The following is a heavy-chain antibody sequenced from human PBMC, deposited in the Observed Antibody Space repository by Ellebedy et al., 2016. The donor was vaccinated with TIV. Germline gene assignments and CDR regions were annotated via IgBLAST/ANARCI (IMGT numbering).Heavy chain of an antibody. Sequence: GGSLRLXCAASGFTFSSYAMSWVRQAPGKGLEWVSAISGSGGSTYYADSVKGRFTISRDNSKNTLYLQMNSLRAEDTAVYYCAKVGANDYYYYYYMDVWGKGTTVTVSS. V-gene: IGHV3-23*01. CDR1: GFTFSSYA. D-gene: IGHD4/OR15-4a*01. CDR2: ISGSGGST. CDR3: AKVGANDYYYYYYMDV. J-gene: IGHJ6*03.